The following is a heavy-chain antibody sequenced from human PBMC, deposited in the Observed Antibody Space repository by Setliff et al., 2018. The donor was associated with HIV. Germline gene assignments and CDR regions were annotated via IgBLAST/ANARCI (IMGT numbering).Heavy chain of an antibody. CDR3: ARVRQFQYDMGGPSRRFTYYYYMDV. CDR2: VYYLGNT. V-gene: IGHV4-38-2*02. D-gene: IGHD3-22*01. CDR1: HYSISDSYY. Sequence: KPSETLSLTCLVSHYSISDSYYWGWVRQPPGKGLEWIGTVYYLGNTYHNPSLRSRLSLSIDRSHQSFSFQLTSVSAADTAMYYCARVRQFQYDMGGPSRRFTYYYYMDVWGKGTTVTVSS. J-gene: IGHJ6*03.